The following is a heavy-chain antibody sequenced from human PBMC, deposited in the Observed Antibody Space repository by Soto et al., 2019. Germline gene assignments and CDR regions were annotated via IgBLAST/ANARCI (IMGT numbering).Heavy chain of an antibody. J-gene: IGHJ4*02. D-gene: IGHD4-17*01. CDR3: ARDNARGDYSIDH. CDR1: GFTFSSYS. Sequence: EVQLVESGGGLVKPGGSLRLSCAASGFTFSSYSMNWVRQAPGKGLEWVSSISSSSSYIYYADSVKGRFTISRDNAKNSLYLQMNSLRAEDTAVYYCARDNARGDYSIDHWGQGTLVTVSS. V-gene: IGHV3-21*01. CDR2: ISSSSSYI.